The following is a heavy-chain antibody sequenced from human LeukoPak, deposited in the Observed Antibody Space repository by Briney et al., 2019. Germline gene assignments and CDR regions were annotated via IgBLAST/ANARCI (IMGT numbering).Heavy chain of an antibody. V-gene: IGHV3-23*01. CDR1: GFTFSSYA. CDR2: ISISGGST. CDR3: ARDLVPAAMIRSPYRTDLDY. Sequence: GGSLRLSCAASGFTFSSYAMSWVRQAPGKGLEWVSTISISGGSTYYADSVKGRFTISRDNAKNTLYLQMNSLRAEDTAVYYCARDLVPAAMIRSPYRTDLDYWGQGTLVTVSS. J-gene: IGHJ4*02. D-gene: IGHD2-2*01.